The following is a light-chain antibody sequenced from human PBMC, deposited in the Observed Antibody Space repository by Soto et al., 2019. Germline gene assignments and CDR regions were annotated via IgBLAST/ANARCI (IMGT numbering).Light chain of an antibody. CDR3: SSHSSSTTLWV. V-gene: IGLV2-14*01. Sequence: QSALTQPASVSGSPGQSITISCTGTSSDVGGYNYVSWYQQHPGKAPKLMIYEVNNRPSGVSNRFSGSKSGNTASLTISGLQAEDEADYYCSSHSSSTTLWVFGGGTKLTVL. CDR2: EVN. CDR1: SSDVGGYNY. J-gene: IGLJ3*02.